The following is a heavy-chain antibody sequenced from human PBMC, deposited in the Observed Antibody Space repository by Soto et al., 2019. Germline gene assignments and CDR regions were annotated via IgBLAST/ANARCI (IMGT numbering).Heavy chain of an antibody. CDR3: ARGADCSSTSCYFED. J-gene: IGHJ4*02. V-gene: IGHV4-34*01. CDR2: INHSGST. Sequence: PSETLSLTCAVYGGSFSGYYWSWIRQPPGKGLEWIGEINHSGSTNYNPSLKSRVTISVDTSKNQFSLKLSSVTAADTAVYYCARGADCSSTSCYFEDWGQGTRVTVSS. D-gene: IGHD2-2*01. CDR1: GGSFSGYY.